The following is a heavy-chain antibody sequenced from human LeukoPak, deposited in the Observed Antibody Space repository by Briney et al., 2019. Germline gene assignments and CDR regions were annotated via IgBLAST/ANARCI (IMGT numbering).Heavy chain of an antibody. CDR1: GGSFSNYY. D-gene: IGHD3-22*01. V-gene: IGHV4-34*01. CDR2: INHSGST. Sequence: PSETLSLTCAVYGGSFSNYYWSWIRQPPGKGLEWIGEINHSGSTNYNPSLKSRVTISVDTSKNQFSLKLSSVTAADTAVYYCARGRAPTYYYDSRPPYYFDYWGQGTLVTVSS. J-gene: IGHJ4*02. CDR3: ARGRAPTYYYDSRPPYYFDY.